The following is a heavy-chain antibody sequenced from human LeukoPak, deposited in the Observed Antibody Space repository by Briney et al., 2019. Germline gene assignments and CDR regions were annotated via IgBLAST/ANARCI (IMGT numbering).Heavy chain of an antibody. V-gene: IGHV4-59*01. CDR3: ARYYGDYSLFDY. J-gene: IGHJ4*02. CDR1: GGSISSYY. Sequence: PSETLSLTCTVSGGSISSYYWSWIRQPPGKGLEWIGYIYYSGSTNYNPSLKSRVTISVDTSKNQFSLKLSSVTAADTDVYYCARYYGDYSLFDYWGQGTLVTVSS. CDR2: IYYSGST. D-gene: IGHD4-17*01.